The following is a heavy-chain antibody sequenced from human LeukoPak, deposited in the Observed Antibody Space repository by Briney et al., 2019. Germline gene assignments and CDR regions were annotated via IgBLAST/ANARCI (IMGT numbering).Heavy chain of an antibody. D-gene: IGHD5-24*01. CDR2: ISSSGSTI. CDR1: GFTFSDYY. J-gene: IGHJ3*02. Sequence: GGSLTLSCAASGFTFSDYYMSWIRQARGEGRECVSYISSSGSTIYYAHSVKGRFTIYRDNAKNSLYQQMNSLRAEDRAFFYCASPYRDGYNIDAFDMGGQGTMLTVSS. CDR3: ASPYRDGYNIDAFDM. V-gene: IGHV3-11*01.